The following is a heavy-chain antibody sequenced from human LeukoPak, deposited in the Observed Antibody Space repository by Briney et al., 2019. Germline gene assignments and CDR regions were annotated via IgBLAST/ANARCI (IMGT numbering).Heavy chain of an antibody. CDR1: GFTFSSYS. V-gene: IGHV3-21*01. J-gene: IGHJ5*02. D-gene: IGHD6-13*01. CDR3: ARGSIIAAAGIGWFDP. Sequence: GGSLRLSCAASGFTFSSYSMNWARQAPGKGVEWGSSISSSSSYIYYADSVTGRFTTSSHNAKNSLYLQMTSPRAEDTAVYYCARGSIIAAAGIGWFDPWGQGTLVTVSS. CDR2: ISSSSSYI.